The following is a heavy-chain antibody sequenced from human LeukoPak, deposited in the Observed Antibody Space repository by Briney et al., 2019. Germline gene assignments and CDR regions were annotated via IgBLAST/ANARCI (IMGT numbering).Heavy chain of an antibody. D-gene: IGHD3-16*02. CDR3: AKDRTFITHFDY. V-gene: IGHV3-30*18. Sequence: PGRSLRLSCAASGFTFSSYGMHWVRQAPGKGLEWVAVISYDGSNKYYADSVKGRFTISRDNSKNTLYLQMNSLRAEDTAVYYCAKDRTFITHFDYWGQGTLVTVSS. J-gene: IGHJ4*02. CDR1: GFTFSSYG. CDR2: ISYDGSNK.